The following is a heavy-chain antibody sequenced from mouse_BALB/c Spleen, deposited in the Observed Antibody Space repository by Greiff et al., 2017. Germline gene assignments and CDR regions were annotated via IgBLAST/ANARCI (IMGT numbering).Heavy chain of an antibody. CDR3: ARPYGYDEYYFDY. J-gene: IGHJ2*01. D-gene: IGHD2-2*01. V-gene: IGHV5-6-5*01. Sequence: EVKVEESGGGLVKPGGSLKLSCAASGFTFSSYAMSWVRQTPEKRLEWVASISSGGSTYYPDSVKGRFTISRDNARNILYLQMSSLRSEDTAMYYCARPYGYDEYYFDYWGQGTTLTVSS. CDR2: ISSGGST. CDR1: GFTFSSYA.